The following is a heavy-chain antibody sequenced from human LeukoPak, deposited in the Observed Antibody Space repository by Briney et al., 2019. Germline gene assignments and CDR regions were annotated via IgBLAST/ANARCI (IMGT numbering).Heavy chain of an antibody. CDR3: ARGCSSTSCFSMVDP. J-gene: IGHJ5*02. CDR1: GYTFTSYD. Sequence: GASVKVSCKASGYTFTSYDINWVRQATGQGLEWMGWMNPNSGNTGYAQKFQGRVTITRDTSISTAYMELSSLRSEDTAVYYCARGCSSTSCFSMVDPWGQGTLVTVSS. D-gene: IGHD2-2*01. CDR2: MNPNSGNT. V-gene: IGHV1-8*03.